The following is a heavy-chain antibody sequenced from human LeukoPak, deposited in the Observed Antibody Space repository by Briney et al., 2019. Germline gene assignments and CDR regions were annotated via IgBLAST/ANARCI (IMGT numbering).Heavy chain of an antibody. Sequence: GASVKVSCKACGYTFTGYYMHWVRQAPGQGLELMGWINPNSGGTNYAQKFQGRVTMTRDTSISTAYMELSRQRSDDTAVYYCARFPGDSGSYFYPFDYWGQGTLVTVSS. D-gene: IGHD1-26*01. CDR1: GYTFTGYY. CDR3: ARFPGDSGSYFYPFDY. V-gene: IGHV1-2*02. J-gene: IGHJ4*02. CDR2: INPNSGGT.